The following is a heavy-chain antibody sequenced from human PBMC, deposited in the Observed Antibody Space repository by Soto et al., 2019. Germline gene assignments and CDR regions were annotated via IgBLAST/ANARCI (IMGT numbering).Heavy chain of an antibody. V-gene: IGHV5-51*01. J-gene: IGHJ6*02. CDR3: ERQGFSKNEFYTAEV. CDR2: ILPNESDI. Sequence: EESLKSSFNASGYSFTSYWIGCERQTPGKVLEWMGIILPNESDIKYSPSFQGRVTISADMSMTTAYLQLRSLEASDSATYVCERQGFSKNEFYTAEVWAQGTTVTVSS. CDR1: GYSFTSYW. D-gene: IGHD1-1*01.